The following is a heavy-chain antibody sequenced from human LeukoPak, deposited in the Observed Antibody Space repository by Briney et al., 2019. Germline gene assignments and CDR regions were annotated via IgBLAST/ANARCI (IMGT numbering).Heavy chain of an antibody. Sequence: ASVKVSCKASGYTFTSYYMHWVRQAPGQGLEWMGIINPSGGSTSYAQKFQGRVTMTRDMSTSTVYMELSSLRSEDTAVYYCARAAETMIVVVPFDHWGQGTLVTVSS. J-gene: IGHJ4*02. CDR1: GYTFTSYY. CDR2: INPSGGST. D-gene: IGHD3-22*01. V-gene: IGHV1-46*01. CDR3: ARAAETMIVVVPFDH.